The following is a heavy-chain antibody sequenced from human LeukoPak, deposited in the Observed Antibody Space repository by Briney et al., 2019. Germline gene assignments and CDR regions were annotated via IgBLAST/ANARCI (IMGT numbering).Heavy chain of an antibody. D-gene: IGHD4-17*01. J-gene: IGHJ4*02. CDR2: ISSSSSYI. CDR3: ARDGGDHGDFGRD. CDR1: GFTFSSYS. V-gene: IGHV3-21*01. Sequence: GGSLRLSCAASGFTFSSYSMNWVRQAPGKGLEWVSSISSSSSYIYYADSVKGRFTISRDNAKNSLYLQMNSLRAEDTAVYYCARDGGDHGDFGRDWGQGTLVTVSS.